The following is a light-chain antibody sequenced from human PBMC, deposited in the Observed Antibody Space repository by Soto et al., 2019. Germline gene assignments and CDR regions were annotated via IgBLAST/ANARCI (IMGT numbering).Light chain of an antibody. V-gene: IGKV1-12*01. CDR1: QGISSW. CDR3: QQGYSYPLT. J-gene: IGKJ4*01. CDR2: TAS. Sequence: DIQMTQSPSSVSASVGDRVTITCWASQGISSWLAWYQKKPGKAPNLLIYTASTLQSGVPSRFSGSGSGTDFTLTISSLQPEDFATYYCQQGYSYPLTFGGGTRV.